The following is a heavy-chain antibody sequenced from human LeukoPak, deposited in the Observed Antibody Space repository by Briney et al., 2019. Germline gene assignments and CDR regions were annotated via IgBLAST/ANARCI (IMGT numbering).Heavy chain of an antibody. CDR2: IIPMSGTA. D-gene: IGHD2-8*02. CDR1: GGTFNNFA. J-gene: IGHJ4*02. CDR3: ARDSKSLGVVVVNASYYFDY. V-gene: IGHV1-69*13. Sequence: PRASVKVSCKASGGTFNNFAISWVRQAPGQGLEWVGGIIPMSGTANYAQKFQGRVTITADESTSTAYMELSSLRSEDTAVYYCARDSKSLGVVVVNASYYFDYWGPGTLVTVSS.